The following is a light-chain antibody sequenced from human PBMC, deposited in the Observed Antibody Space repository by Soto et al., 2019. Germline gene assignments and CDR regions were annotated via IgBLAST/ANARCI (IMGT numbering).Light chain of an antibody. J-gene: IGLJ2*01. V-gene: IGLV2-14*03. Sequence: QSALTQPASVSGSPGQSIAISCTGTSSDVGGYNFVSWYQQHPDKAPKLMIYDVNKRPPGVSCRFSGSKSGNTASLTISGLQAEDEADYYCSSYTTTTSVIFGGGTKLTVL. CDR2: DVN. CDR1: SSDVGGYNF. CDR3: SSYTTTTSVI.